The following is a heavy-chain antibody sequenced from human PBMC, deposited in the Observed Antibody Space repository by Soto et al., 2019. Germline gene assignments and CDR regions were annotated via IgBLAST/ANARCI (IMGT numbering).Heavy chain of an antibody. Sequence: QVELVESGGGVVQPGASLRLSCVASGFTFSDFPLHWVRRAPGKGLEWVAVISHDGNDESYSDSGKGRFTISRDNSKTTVYLQMNSLRADDMAVYHCARDMRHDYASGRLDYLGQGTLVTVSS. CDR3: ARDMRHDYASGRLDY. J-gene: IGHJ4*02. D-gene: IGHD3-10*01. V-gene: IGHV3-30-3*01. CDR2: ISHDGNDE. CDR1: GFTFSDFP.